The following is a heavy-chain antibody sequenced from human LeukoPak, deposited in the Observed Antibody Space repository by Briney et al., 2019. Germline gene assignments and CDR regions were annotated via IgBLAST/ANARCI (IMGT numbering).Heavy chain of an antibody. CDR2: IRSKANSYAT. V-gene: IGHV3-73*01. CDR1: GFTFSASG. D-gene: IGHD5-24*01. Sequence: GGSLRLSCAASGFTFSASGIHWVRQASGRGLEWVGRIRSKANSYATAYAASVKGRFTISRDDSKNTAYLQMNGLKTEDTAVYYCAKSGYNRFDYWGQGTLVTVSS. CDR3: AKSGYNRFDY. J-gene: IGHJ4*02.